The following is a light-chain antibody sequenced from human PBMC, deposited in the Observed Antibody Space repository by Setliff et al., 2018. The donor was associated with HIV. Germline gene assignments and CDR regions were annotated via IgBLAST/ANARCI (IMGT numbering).Light chain of an antibody. CDR1: NSDIGSHDY. CDR3: ASHRDTNTLEV. CDR2: SVT. Sequence: QSALAQPASVSGSPGQSITISCSGTNSDIGSHDYVSWYQQHPGKAPKLIIFSVTYRPSGVSDRFSGSKSGNTASLTISGLQPEDEADYYCASHRDTNTLEVFGTGTQLTVL. V-gene: IGLV2-14*03. J-gene: IGLJ1*01.